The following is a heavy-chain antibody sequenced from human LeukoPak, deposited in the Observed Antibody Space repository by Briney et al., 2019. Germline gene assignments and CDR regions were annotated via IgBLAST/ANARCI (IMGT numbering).Heavy chain of an antibody. CDR2: MNPNSGNT. CDR1: GYTFTSYD. J-gene: IGHJ5*02. CDR3: ARGRGRIAARISNWFDP. V-gene: IGHV1-8*01. Sequence: ASVKVSCKASGYTFTSYDINWVRQATGQGLEWMGWMNPNSGNTGYAQKFQGRVTMTRNTSISTAYMELSSLSSEDTAVYYCARGRGRIAARISNWFDPWGQGTLVTVSS. D-gene: IGHD6-6*01.